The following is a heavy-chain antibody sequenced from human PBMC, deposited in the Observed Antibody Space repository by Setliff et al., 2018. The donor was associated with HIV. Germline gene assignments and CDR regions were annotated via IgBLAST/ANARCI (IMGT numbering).Heavy chain of an antibody. CDR1: GYSISSGYY. CDR3: ARVHRGGVDRQRWRSFDY. D-gene: IGHD4-17*01. CDR2: ISGSGSTM. V-gene: IGHV3-11*01. Sequence: LSLTCTVSGYSISSGYYWGWIRQPPGKGLEWISYISGSGSTMYFADSVKGRFTISRDNAKNSLYLQMKSLRVEDTAVYYCARVHRGGVDRQRWRSFDYWGQGTLVTVSS. J-gene: IGHJ4*02.